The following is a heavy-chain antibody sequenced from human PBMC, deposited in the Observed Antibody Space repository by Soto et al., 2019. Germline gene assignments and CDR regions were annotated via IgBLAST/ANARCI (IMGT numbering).Heavy chain of an antibody. D-gene: IGHD2-15*01. V-gene: IGHV3-23*01. J-gene: IGHJ3*02. CDR2: ISGSGGST. CDR3: AKGYCSGGSCYHDAFDI. Sequence: PGGSLRLSCAASGFTFSSCAMSWVRQAPGKGLEWVSAISGSGGSTYYADSVKGRFTISRDNSKNTLYLQMNSLRAGDTAVYYCAKGYCSGGSCYHDAFDIWGQGTMDTVSS. CDR1: GFTFSSCA.